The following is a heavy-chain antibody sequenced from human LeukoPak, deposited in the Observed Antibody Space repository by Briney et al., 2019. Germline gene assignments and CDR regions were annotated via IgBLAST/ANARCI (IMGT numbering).Heavy chain of an antibody. D-gene: IGHD3-16*01. V-gene: IGHV3-30*03. CDR2: ISHDGGAE. CDR3: ARDWGSSGWYNWFDP. J-gene: IGHJ5*02. CDR1: GFSIGNHG. Sequence: GGSLRLSCAVSGFSIGNHGMYWVRQAPDKGLEWVALISHDGGAEYYGDSVKGRLTISRDNSENTLYLQMNSLRVEDTAVYYCARDWGSSGWYNWFDPWGQGTLVIVSS.